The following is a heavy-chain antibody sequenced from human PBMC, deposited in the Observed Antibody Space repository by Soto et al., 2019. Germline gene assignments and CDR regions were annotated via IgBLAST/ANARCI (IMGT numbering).Heavy chain of an antibody. CDR1: GFTFSSYS. V-gene: IGHV3-48*01. D-gene: IGHD2-2*01. Sequence: GGSLRLSCAASGFTFSSYSMNWVRQAPGKGLEWVSYISSSSSTIYYADSVKGRFTISRDNAKNSLYLQMNSLRAEDTAVYYCARDQGRRDIVIVPAAMGSDYWGQGTLVTVSS. J-gene: IGHJ4*02. CDR3: ARDQGRRDIVIVPAAMGSDY. CDR2: ISSSSSTI.